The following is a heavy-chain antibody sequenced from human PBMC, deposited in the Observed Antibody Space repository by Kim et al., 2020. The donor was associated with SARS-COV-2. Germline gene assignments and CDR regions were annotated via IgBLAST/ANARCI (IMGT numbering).Heavy chain of an antibody. V-gene: IGHV5-51*01. J-gene: IGHJ5*02. D-gene: IGHD3-10*01. CDR1: GYSFTSYW. Sequence: GESLKISCKGSGYSFTSYWIGWVRQMPGKGLESMGIIYPGDSDTRYSSSFQGQVTISADKSISTAYLQWSSLKASDTAMYYCARGRAELWFGVLFGLWFAPWRLGTLFTVS. CDR3: ARGRAELWFGVLFGLWFAP. CDR2: IYPGDSDT.